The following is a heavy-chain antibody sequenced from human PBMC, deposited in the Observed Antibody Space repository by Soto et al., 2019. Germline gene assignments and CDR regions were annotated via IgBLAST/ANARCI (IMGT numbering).Heavy chain of an antibody. D-gene: IGHD3-10*01. CDR1: GGSISSYY. V-gene: IGHV4-59*01. Sequence: QVQLQESGPGLVKPSETLSLTCTVSGGSISSYYWSWIRQPPGKGLEWIGYIYYSGSTNYNPSLKTRVTISVDTSKNPFSLNLRSVPAADTAVYYCARGDPLLWFGATVYYGMDVWGQGTTVTVSS. CDR2: IYYSGST. J-gene: IGHJ6*02. CDR3: ARGDPLLWFGATVYYGMDV.